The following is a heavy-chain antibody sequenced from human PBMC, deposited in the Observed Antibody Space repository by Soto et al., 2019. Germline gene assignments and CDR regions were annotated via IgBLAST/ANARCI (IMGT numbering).Heavy chain of an antibody. J-gene: IGHJ6*02. CDR3: ARDLWGYCGTDCYPLDV. V-gene: IGHV4-59*01. Sequence: QVQLQESGPGLVKPSETLSLTCTVSGGSISRYYWSWIRQPPGKGLEWIGYMYNTGSTVYNPSFKRRVTISVDTSKNQFSLKLTAVTAADTDVYYCARDLWGYCGTDCYPLDVWGQGTTVTVSS. D-gene: IGHD2-21*02. CDR2: MYNTGST. CDR1: GGSISRYY.